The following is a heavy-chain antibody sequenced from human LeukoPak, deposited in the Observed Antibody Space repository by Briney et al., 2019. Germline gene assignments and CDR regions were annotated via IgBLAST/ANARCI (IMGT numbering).Heavy chain of an antibody. D-gene: IGHD4-17*01. CDR2: IYYGGST. V-gene: IGHV4-31*03. J-gene: IGHJ5*02. CDR1: GGSISSGGYY. Sequence: SGTLSLTCTVSGGSISSGGYYWSWIRQHPGKGLEWIGYIYYGGSTYYNPSLKSRVTISVDTSKNQFSLKLSSVTAADTAVYYCARDTDRNWFDPWGQGTLVTVSS. CDR3: ARDTDRNWFDP.